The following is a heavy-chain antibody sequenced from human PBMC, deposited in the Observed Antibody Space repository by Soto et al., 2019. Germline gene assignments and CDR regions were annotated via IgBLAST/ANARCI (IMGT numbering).Heavy chain of an antibody. V-gene: IGHV2-5*01. D-gene: IGHD2-15*01. Sequence: GLDLEWLALIYWNDDKYYSPSLKSRLTITKDTSKNQVVLTMTNMDPVDTATYFCAHRLSQCSGGICYRYFDLWGRGTLVTVSS. CDR2: IYWNDDK. J-gene: IGHJ2*01. CDR3: AHRLSQCSGGICYRYFDL.